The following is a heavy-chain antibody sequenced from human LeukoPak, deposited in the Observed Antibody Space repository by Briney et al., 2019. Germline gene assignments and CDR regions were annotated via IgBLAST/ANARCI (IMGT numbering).Heavy chain of an antibody. D-gene: IGHD1-26*01. CDR1: GGSISSSSYY. CDR2: IYYSGST. Sequence: PSETLSLTCTVSGGSISSSSYYWGWIRQPPGKGLEWIGSIYYSGSTYYNPSLKSRVTISVDTSKNQFSLKLSSVTAADTAVYYCARVGEGVDTKHSGSYWPDYYYYYYMDVWGKGTTVTVSS. V-gene: IGHV4-39*07. CDR3: ARVGEGVDTKHSGSYWPDYYYYYYMDV. J-gene: IGHJ6*03.